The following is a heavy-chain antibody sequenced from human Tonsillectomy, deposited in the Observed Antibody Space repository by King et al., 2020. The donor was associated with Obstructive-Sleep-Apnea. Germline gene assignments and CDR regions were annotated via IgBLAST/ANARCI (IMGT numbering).Heavy chain of an antibody. V-gene: IGHV4-59*01. Sequence: VQLQESGPGLVKPSEILSLTCTVSGVSISGYYWSWIRQPPGKGLEWIGSIYYIGRTNYNPSLKSRVTMSVDTSQNQFSLKLTSVTAADTAVYYCAREKDYGSLDDYFNYWGQGTLVTVSS. CDR1: GVSISGYY. CDR2: IYYIGRT. CDR3: AREKDYGSLDDYFNY. J-gene: IGHJ4*02. D-gene: IGHD1-26*01.